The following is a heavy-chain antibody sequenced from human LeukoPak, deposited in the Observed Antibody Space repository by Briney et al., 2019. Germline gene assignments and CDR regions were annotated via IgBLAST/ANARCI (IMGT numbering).Heavy chain of an antibody. CDR2: IKNDESEI. D-gene: IGHD6-19*01. Sequence: GGSLRLSCVTSEFTFTNYWMHWVRQAPGKGLVWVSRIKNDESEITYADSVKGRFTISRDNAKNSLYLQMNSLRVEDTALYYCAKTIYSSGWTYDAFDIWGQGTMVTVSS. CDR1: EFTFTNYW. CDR3: AKTIYSSGWTYDAFDI. V-gene: IGHV3-74*01. J-gene: IGHJ3*02.